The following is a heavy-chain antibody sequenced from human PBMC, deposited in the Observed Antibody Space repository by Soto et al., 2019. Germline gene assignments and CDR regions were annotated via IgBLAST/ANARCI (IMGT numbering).Heavy chain of an antibody. J-gene: IGHJ6*02. CDR3: ARDLSSSWTGTGDGYYYGMDV. D-gene: IGHD6-13*01. CDR1: GFTFSSYG. V-gene: IGHV3-33*01. CDR2: IWYDGSNK. Sequence: QVQLVESGGGVVQPGRSLRLSCAASGFTFSSYGMHWVRQAPGKGLEWVAVIWYDGSNKYYADSVKGRFTISRDNSKNTLYLQMNSLRAEDTAVYYCARDLSSSWTGTGDGYYYGMDVWGQGTTVTVSS.